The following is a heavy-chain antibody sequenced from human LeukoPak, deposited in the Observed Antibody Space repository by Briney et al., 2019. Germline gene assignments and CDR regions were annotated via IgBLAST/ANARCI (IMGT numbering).Heavy chain of an antibody. Sequence: SESLSLTCTVSGGSISSSSYYWGWIRQPPGKGLEWIGSVYYSGSTYYNPSLKSRVTISVDTSKNQFSLKLNSVTATDTAVYYCARRGVGIADSGKIDHWGQGTLVTVSS. D-gene: IGHD6-13*01. CDR2: VYYSGST. CDR3: ARRGVGIADSGKIDH. J-gene: IGHJ4*02. CDR1: GGSISSSSYY. V-gene: IGHV4-39*01.